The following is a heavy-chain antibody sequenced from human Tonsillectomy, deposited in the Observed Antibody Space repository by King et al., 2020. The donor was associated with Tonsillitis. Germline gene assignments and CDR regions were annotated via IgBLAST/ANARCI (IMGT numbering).Heavy chain of an antibody. V-gene: IGHV4-39*07. D-gene: IGHD3-10*01. CDR1: GGSISSSTYY. CDR2: IYYSGST. CDR3: ATIRDGELFAY. J-gene: IGHJ4*02. Sequence: QLQESGPGLVKPSETLSLTCTVSGGSISSSTYYWGWIRQPPGKGLEWIGTIYYSGSTYYNPSLKSRVTISVDTSKNQFSLKLSSVTAADTAVYYCATIRDGELFAYWGQGTLVTVSS.